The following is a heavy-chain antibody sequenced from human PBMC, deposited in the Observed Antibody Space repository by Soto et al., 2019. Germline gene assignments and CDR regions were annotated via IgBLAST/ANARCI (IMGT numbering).Heavy chain of an antibody. CDR1: GYTFTGYY. V-gene: IGHV1-2*02. CDR3: ASSLSVTIFGVVIIPINYYYYGMDV. CDR2: INPNSGGT. Sequence: ASVKVSCKASGYTFTGYYMHWVRQAPGQGLEWMGWINPNSGGTNYAQKFQGRVTMTRDTSISTAYMELSRLRSDDTAVYYCASSLSVTIFGVVIIPINYYYYGMDVWVPETLLVTVSS. J-gene: IGHJ6*02. D-gene: IGHD3-3*01.